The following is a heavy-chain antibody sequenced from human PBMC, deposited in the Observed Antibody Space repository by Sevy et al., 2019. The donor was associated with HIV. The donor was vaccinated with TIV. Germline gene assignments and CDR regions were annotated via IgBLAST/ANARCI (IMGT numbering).Heavy chain of an antibody. CDR1: GGSITSLY. CDR2: IYYNGHI. CDR3: AGENAWGRGYS. V-gene: IGHV4-59*08. D-gene: IGHD1-26*01. J-gene: IGHJ4*02. Sequence: SETLSLTCTVSGGSITSLYWNWIRQPPGKGLEWIANIYYNGHINYNPSLKSRVTLKLDTSKNQFYLRLSSVTAADTAMYYCAGENAWGRGYSWGQGTLVTVSS.